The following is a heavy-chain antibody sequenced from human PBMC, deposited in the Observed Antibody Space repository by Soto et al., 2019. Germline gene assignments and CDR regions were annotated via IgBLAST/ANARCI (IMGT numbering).Heavy chain of an antibody. J-gene: IGHJ4*02. Sequence: SETLSLTCTVSGGSISSSSYYWGWIRQPPGKGLEWIGSIYYIGSTYYNPSLKSRVTISVDTSKNQFSLKLSSVTAADTAVYYCARQYSYGSFIPYWGQGTLVPVSP. CDR2: IYYIGST. D-gene: IGHD5-18*01. CDR1: GGSISSSSYY. CDR3: ARQYSYGSFIPY. V-gene: IGHV4-39*01.